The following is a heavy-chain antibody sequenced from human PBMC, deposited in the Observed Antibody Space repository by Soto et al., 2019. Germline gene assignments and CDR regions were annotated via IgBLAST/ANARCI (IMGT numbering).Heavy chain of an antibody. Sequence: EVQLVESGGGLVQPGGSLRLSCAASGFTFSSYAMHWVRQAPGKGLEYVSAISSNGGSTYYANSVKGRFTISRDNSKNTLYLQMGSLRAEDMAVYYCAREGVAATPGIFDYWGQGTLVTVSS. CDR3: AREGVAATPGIFDY. CDR2: ISSNGGST. J-gene: IGHJ4*02. D-gene: IGHD2-15*01. CDR1: GFTFSSYA. V-gene: IGHV3-64*01.